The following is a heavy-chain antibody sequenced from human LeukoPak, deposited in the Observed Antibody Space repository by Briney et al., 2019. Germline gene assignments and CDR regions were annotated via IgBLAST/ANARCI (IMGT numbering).Heavy chain of an antibody. CDR2: INHSGST. CDR3: ARGVLALRVYPRYRLNYGMDV. CDR1: GGSFSGYY. J-gene: IGHJ6*02. D-gene: IGHD2-8*01. Sequence: SETLSLTCAVYGGSFSGYYWSWIRQPPGKGLEWIGEINHSGSTNYNPSLKSRVTISVDTSKNQFSLKLSSVTAADTAVYYCARGVLALRVYPRYRLNYGMDVWGQGTTVTVSS. V-gene: IGHV4-34*01.